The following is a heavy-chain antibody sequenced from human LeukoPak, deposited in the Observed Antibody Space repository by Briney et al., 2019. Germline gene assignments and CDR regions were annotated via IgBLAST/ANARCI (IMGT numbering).Heavy chain of an antibody. V-gene: IGHV4-34*01. Sequence: SETLSLTCTVSGGSLNTYYWSWIRQPPGKGLEWIGEINHSGSTNYNPSLKSRVTISVDTSKNQFSLKLSSVTAADTAVYYCAREELGVYCSGGSCAREIVGPFDYWGQGTLVTVSS. CDR3: AREELGVYCSGGSCAREIVGPFDY. CDR1: GGSLNTYY. D-gene: IGHD2-15*01. CDR2: INHSGST. J-gene: IGHJ4*02.